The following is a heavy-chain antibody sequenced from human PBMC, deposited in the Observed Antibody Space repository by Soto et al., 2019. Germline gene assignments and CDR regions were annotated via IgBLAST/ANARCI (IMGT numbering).Heavy chain of an antibody. V-gene: IGHV5-10-1*03. J-gene: IGHJ6*02. Sequence: EVQLVQSGAEVKKPGESLRISCKGSGYSFTSYWISWVRQMPGKGLEWMGRIDPSDSYTNYSPSFQGHVTISADKSISTAYLQWSSLKASDTAMYYCAREYYDFWSGLTYYYGMDVWGQGTTVTVSS. CDR3: AREYYDFWSGLTYYYGMDV. CDR1: GYSFTSYW. CDR2: IDPSDSYT. D-gene: IGHD3-3*01.